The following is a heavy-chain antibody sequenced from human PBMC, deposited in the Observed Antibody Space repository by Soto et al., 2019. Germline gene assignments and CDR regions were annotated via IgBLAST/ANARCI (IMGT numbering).Heavy chain of an antibody. CDR2: ISSSISYI. J-gene: IGHJ4*02. D-gene: IGHD6-6*01. CDR1: GFTFSSYS. CDR3: ARVGSSSAFDY. V-gene: IGHV3-21*01. Sequence: GGSLRLSCAASGFTFSSYSMNWVRQAPGKWLEWVSSISSSISYIYYADSVKGRFTISRDNAKNSLYLQMNSLRAEDTAVYYCARVGSSSAFDYWGQGTLVTVSS.